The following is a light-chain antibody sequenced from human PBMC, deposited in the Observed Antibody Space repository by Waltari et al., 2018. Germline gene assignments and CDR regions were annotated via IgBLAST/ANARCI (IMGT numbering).Light chain of an antibody. CDR3: SSYTSSSFVV. J-gene: IGLJ2*01. Sequence: QSALTQPASVSGSPGQSITISCTGTSSDVGGYNSVSWYQQHPGEAPKLMSYAVSNRPSGVSNRFSGSKSDNTASLTISGLQAEDEADYYCSSYTSSSFVVFGGGTKLTVL. CDR2: AVS. V-gene: IGLV2-14*03. CDR1: SSDVGGYNS.